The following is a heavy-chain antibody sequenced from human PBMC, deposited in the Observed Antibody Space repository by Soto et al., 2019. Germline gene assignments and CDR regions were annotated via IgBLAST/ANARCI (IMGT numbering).Heavy chain of an antibody. V-gene: IGHV3-23*01. J-gene: IGHJ6*02. CDR3: AKDQDVNSWFGELTYYYYYGMDV. D-gene: IGHD3-10*01. CDR1: GFTFSSYA. Sequence: GGSLRLSCAASGFTFSSYAMSWVRQAPGKGLEWVSAISGSGGSTYYADSVKGRFTISRDNSKNTLYLQMNSLRAEDTAVYYCAKDQDVNSWFGELTYYYYYGMDVWGQGTTVTVSS. CDR2: ISGSGGST.